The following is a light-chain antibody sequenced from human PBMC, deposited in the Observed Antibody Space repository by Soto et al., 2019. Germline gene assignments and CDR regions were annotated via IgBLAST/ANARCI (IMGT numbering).Light chain of an antibody. CDR3: QSYDSSLSGSV. V-gene: IGLV2-8*01. J-gene: IGLJ1*01. CDR1: NVAEYDY. CDR2: EVT. Sequence: QSALTQPPSASGSLGQSVTISCTGNNVAEYDYVSWYQQHPGKAPKLMIHEVTKRPSGVPDRFSGSKSGTSASLAITGLRTEDEADYYCQSYDSSLSGSVFGTGTKLTVL.